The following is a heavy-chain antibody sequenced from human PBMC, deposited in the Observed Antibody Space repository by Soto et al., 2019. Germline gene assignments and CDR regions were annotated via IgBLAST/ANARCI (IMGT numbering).Heavy chain of an antibody. Sequence: EVELFESGGDLVQPGGSLRLSCAASGFTFSSYAMIWVRQAPGKGLEWVSAISSSGGSTYYAESVKGRFTISRDNFKNTLYLQVNRLRAEDTAVYYCAKSRNGGKGIDGYSSSYFYYYYYGMEVWVQGTTVTVYS. J-gene: IGHJ6*02. CDR1: GFTFSSYA. V-gene: IGHV3-23*01. CDR2: ISSSGGST. D-gene: IGHD5-12*01. CDR3: AKSRNGGKGIDGYSSSYFYYYYYGMEV.